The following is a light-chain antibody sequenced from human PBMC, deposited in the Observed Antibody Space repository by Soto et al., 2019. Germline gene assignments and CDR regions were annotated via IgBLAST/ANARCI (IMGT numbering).Light chain of an antibody. Sequence: QSALTQPASVPGYPGQSITISCSGTSSDVGGYNYGSWYQHHPGKAPKLMIYDVSYRPSGVSNRFSGSKSGNTASLNISGHQAEDEADYHCISYTCSSTDVFGAGTKVTVL. J-gene: IGLJ1*01. CDR1: SSDVGGYNY. CDR2: DVS. CDR3: ISYTCSSTDV. V-gene: IGLV2-14*01.